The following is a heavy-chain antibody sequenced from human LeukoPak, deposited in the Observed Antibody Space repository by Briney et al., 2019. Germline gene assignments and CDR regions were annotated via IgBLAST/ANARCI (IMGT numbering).Heavy chain of an antibody. CDR2: INHSGST. CDR3: ASGREAVGLNAFVP. Sequence: SETLSLTCAVYGGSLSGYYWSWIRQTPGKGLEWIGEINHSGSTKYNPSLKSRVTISVDTFKNQFSLKLSSVTAADTAVYYCASGREAVGLNAFVPWGQGILVTVSS. CDR1: GGSLSGYY. V-gene: IGHV4-34*01. D-gene: IGHD4-23*01. J-gene: IGHJ5*02.